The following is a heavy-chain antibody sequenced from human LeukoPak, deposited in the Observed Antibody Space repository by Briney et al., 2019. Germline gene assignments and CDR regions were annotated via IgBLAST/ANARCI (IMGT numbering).Heavy chain of an antibody. Sequence: PGGSLRLSCAASGFTFSSYAMHWVRQAPGKGLEWVAVISYDGSNKYYADSVKGRFTISRDNSKNTLYLQMISLRAEDTAVYYCARKGHYSLDYWGQGTLVTVSS. CDR3: ARKGHYSLDY. D-gene: IGHD3-10*01. CDR2: ISYDGSNK. V-gene: IGHV3-30-3*01. J-gene: IGHJ4*02. CDR1: GFTFSSYA.